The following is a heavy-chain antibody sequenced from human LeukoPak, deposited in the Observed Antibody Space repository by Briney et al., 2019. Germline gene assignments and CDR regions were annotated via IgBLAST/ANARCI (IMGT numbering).Heavy chain of an antibody. CDR1: GFTFSSYW. CDR2: IKQDGSEK. D-gene: IGHD3-10*01. J-gene: IGHJ3*02. CDR3: ARGISNQITMVRDDAFDI. Sequence: PWGSLRLSCAASGFTFSSYWMSWVRQAPGKGLEWVANIKQDGSEKYYVDSVKGRFTISRDNAKNSLYLQMNSLRAEDTAVYYCARGISNQITMVRDDAFDIWGQGTMVTVSS. V-gene: IGHV3-7*01.